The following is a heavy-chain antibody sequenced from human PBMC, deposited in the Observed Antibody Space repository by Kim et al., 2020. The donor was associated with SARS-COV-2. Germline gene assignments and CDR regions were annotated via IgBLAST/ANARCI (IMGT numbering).Heavy chain of an antibody. Sequence: ADAVKGRFTMSRDNSNNTVYLQRNSLRVEDTAVYVCGRGGAYGGTGAFDYWGQGTLVTVSS. CDR3: GRGGAYGGTGAFDY. J-gene: IGHJ4*02. D-gene: IGHD1-26*01. V-gene: IGHV3-30*04.